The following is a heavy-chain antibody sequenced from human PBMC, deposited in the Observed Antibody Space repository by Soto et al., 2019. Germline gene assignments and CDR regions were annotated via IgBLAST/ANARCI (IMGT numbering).Heavy chain of an antibody. CDR1: GGSISSSSYY. CDR2: IYYSGST. V-gene: IGHV4-39*01. Sequence: PSETLSLTYTVSGGSISSSSYYWGWIRQPPGKGLEWIGSIYYSGSTYYNPSLKSRVTISVDTSKNQFSLKLSSVTAADTAVYYCARRVKDSSSDYYYYYGMDVWGQGTTGTVSS. J-gene: IGHJ6*02. CDR3: ARRVKDSSSDYYYYYGMDV. D-gene: IGHD6-6*01.